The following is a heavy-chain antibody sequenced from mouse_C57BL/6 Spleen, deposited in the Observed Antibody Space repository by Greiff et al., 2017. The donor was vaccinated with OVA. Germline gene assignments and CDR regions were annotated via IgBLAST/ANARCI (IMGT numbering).Heavy chain of an antibody. CDR3: ARTDYGSSWDFDY. CDR2: ILSGSGST. J-gene: IGHJ2*01. Sequence: VKLVESGAELMKPGASVKLSCKATGYTFTGYWIEWVKQRPGHGLEWIGEILSGSGSTNYNEKFKGKATFTADTSTNTAYMQLSSLTTEDSAIYYCARTDYGSSWDFDYWGQGTTLTVSS. D-gene: IGHD1-1*01. V-gene: IGHV1-9*01. CDR1: GYTFTGYW.